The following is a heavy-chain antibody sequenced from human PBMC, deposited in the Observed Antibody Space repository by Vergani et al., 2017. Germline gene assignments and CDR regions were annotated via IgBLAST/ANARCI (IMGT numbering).Heavy chain of an antibody. CDR1: GFTFSTYA. J-gene: IGHJ4*02. D-gene: IGHD1-26*01. CDR3: VKDAGSYENFFDS. V-gene: IGHV3-23*01. CDR2: LTGGGGST. Sequence: EVQLLESGGSLKQPGGSVRLSCAASGFTFSTYAMHWVRQAPGKGLEWVSALTGGGGSTYYADSLKGRFIISRDNSRDTLYLQMNSLRPEDTATYYCVKDAGSYENFFDSWSQGTLVTVSS.